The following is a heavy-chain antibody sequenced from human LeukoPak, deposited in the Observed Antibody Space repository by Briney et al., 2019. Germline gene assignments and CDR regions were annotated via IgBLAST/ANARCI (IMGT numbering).Heavy chain of an antibody. Sequence: GSLRLSCAASGFTFSSYAMHWVRQAPGKGLEWVAVISYDGSNKYYADSVKGRFTISRDNSKNTVSLQMKSLRAEDTAVYFCAKGFSGTYSPVDSWGQGTLVTVSS. CDR3: AKGFSGTYSPVDS. CDR1: GFTFSSYA. CDR2: ISYDGSNK. J-gene: IGHJ4*02. V-gene: IGHV3-30-3*01. D-gene: IGHD1-26*01.